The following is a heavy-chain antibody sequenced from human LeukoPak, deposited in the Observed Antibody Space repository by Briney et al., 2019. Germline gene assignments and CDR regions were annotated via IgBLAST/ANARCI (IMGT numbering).Heavy chain of an antibody. CDR1: GFTFSSYW. CDR2: INSDGSST. CDR3: AREDGERYYYYGMDV. J-gene: IGHJ6*02. V-gene: IGHV3-74*01. Sequence: PGGSLRLSCAASGFTFSSYWMHWVRQAPGKGLVWVSRINSDGSSTSYADSVKGRFTISRDNAKNTLYLQMNSLRAEDTAVYYCAREDGERYYYYGMDVWVQGTTVTVSS. D-gene: IGHD4-17*01.